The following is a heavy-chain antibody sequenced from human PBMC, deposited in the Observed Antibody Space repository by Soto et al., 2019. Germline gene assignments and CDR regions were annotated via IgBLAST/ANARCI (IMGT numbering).Heavy chain of an antibody. CDR3: AREGVGSGPFDY. CDR2: IYYIGST. CDR1: GGSISSGGYY. J-gene: IGHJ4*02. Sequence: ASETLALTGTVSGGSISSGGYYWSWILQHPGKGLEWIGYIYYIGSTYYNPSLKSRVTISVDTSKNQFSLELSSVTAADTAVYYCAREGVGSGPFDYWGQGTLVTVSS. V-gene: IGHV4-31*03. D-gene: IGHD3-10*01.